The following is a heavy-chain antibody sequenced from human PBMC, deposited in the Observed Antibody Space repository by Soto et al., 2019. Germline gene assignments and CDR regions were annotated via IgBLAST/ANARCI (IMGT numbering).Heavy chain of an antibody. D-gene: IGHD2-15*01. CDR2: INSDGSST. CDR3: VRTSLVVAAATREDY. V-gene: IGHV3-74*01. J-gene: IGHJ4*02. CDR1: GFTFSSYW. Sequence: EVQLVESGGGLVQPGGSLRLSCAASGFTFSSYWMHWVRQAPGKGLVWVSRINSDGSSTSYADSVKGPFTISRDNAKNTLYLQMNSRRAEDTAVYYCVRTSLVVAAATREDYWGQGALVTVSS.